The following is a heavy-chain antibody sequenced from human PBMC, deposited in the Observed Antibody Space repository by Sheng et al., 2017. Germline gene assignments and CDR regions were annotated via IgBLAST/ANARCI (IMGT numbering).Heavy chain of an antibody. CDR2: IHHTGST. CDR1: GYSISSGYY. D-gene: IGHD3-22*01. V-gene: IGHV4-38-2*01. J-gene: IGHJ4*01. CDR3: ARFYDGGGFYYI. Sequence: QVQLQESGPGLVKPSETLSLTCAVFGYSISSGYYWGWIRQPPGKGLEWIGGIHHTGSTYYNPSLKSRVSMSVDKSKNQFSLNLRSVTAADTAMYYCARFYDGGGFYYIWGHGTRGRRL.